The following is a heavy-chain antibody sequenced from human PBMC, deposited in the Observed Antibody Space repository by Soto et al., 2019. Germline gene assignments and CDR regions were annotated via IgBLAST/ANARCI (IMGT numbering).Heavy chain of an antibody. CDR3: ARVTVRYYDFWSGSINWFDP. CDR1: GGSFSGYY. J-gene: IGHJ5*02. D-gene: IGHD3-3*01. V-gene: IGHV4-34*01. CDR2: INHSGST. Sequence: SETLSLTCAVYGGSFSGYYWSWIRQPPGKGLEWIGEINHSGSTNYNPSLKSRVTISVDTSKNQFSLKLSSVTAADTAVYYCARVTVRYYDFWSGSINWFDPWGQGTLVTVSS.